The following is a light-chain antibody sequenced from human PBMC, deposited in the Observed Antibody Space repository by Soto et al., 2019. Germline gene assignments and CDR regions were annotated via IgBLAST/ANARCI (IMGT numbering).Light chain of an antibody. CDR2: EVT. Sequence: QSALTQSASVSGSPGQSITISCTGTSGDIGAYNYVSWYQHHPGKAPKLIIYEVTTRPSGVSTRFSGSKSGNTASLTISGLQTEDEADYYCGSYASASLIFGGGTKVTVL. CDR1: SGDIGAYNY. CDR3: GSYASASLI. J-gene: IGLJ2*01. V-gene: IGLV2-14*01.